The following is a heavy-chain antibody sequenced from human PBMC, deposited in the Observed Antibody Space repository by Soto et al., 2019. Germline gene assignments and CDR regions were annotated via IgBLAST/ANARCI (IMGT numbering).Heavy chain of an antibody. J-gene: IGHJ5*02. CDR2: IFSNDEK. D-gene: IGHD3-10*01. V-gene: IGHV2-26*01. Sequence: SGPTLVNPAETLTLTCTLSGFSLISARMGVSCIREPPGKALEWLAHIFSNDEKSYSTSLKSRLTISKDTAKSQVVLTMTNMDPVDTATYYCARYGSGSYYVGRFDPWGQGTLVTVSS. CDR3: ARYGSGSYYVGRFDP. CDR1: GFSLISARMG.